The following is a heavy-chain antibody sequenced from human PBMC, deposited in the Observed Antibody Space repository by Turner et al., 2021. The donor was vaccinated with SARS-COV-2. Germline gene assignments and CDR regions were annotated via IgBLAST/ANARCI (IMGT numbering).Heavy chain of an antibody. CDR1: GASISGSY. CDR3: TRELGYCSDGSCRFEYDY. D-gene: IGHD2-15*01. V-gene: IGHV4-59*01. J-gene: IGHJ4*02. CDR2: IHFSGTT. Sequence: QVQLQESGPGLVKPSATLSLTCTVSGASISGSYWSWVRQPPGKRLEWIGYIHFSGTTNYHPSLRSRVTISLDTSKSQFSLHLRSVTAADTAVYYCTRELGYCSDGSCRFEYDYWGQGTLVTVSS.